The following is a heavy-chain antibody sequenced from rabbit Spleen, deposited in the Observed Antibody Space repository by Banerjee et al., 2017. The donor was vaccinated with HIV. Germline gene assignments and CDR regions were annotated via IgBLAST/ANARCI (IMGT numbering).Heavy chain of an antibody. J-gene: IGHJ4*01. CDR3: ARIFRGLEDDVDL. D-gene: IGHD1-1*01. V-gene: IGHV1S40*01. Sequence: QSLEESGGDLVKPGSSLTLTCTASGFPLSSNYYMCWVRQAPGKGLEWIGYIYAGSGNTWYANWVNGRFTISKASWTTVTLQMTSLTAADTATYFCARIFRGLEDDVDLWGPGTLVTVS. CDR1: GFPLSSNYY. CDR2: IYAGSGNT.